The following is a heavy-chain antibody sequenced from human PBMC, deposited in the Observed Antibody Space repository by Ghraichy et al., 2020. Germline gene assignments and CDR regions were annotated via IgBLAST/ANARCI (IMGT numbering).Heavy chain of an antibody. Sequence: GGSLRLSCAASGFMFSRFGMHWVRQAPGKGLDWVASIWNDGSEKYYSDSVKGRFTISRENSKNTLYLQMNSLRVEDTAVYYCARDYWDCSDGTCSDSWGQGTLVTVSS. CDR2: IWNDGSEK. V-gene: IGHV3-33*01. J-gene: IGHJ4*02. CDR1: GFMFSRFG. CDR3: ARDYWDCSDGTCSDS. D-gene: IGHD2-15*01.